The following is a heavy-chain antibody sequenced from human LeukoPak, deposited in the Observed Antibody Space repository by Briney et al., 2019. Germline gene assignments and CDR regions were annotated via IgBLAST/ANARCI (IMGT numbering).Heavy chain of an antibody. J-gene: IGHJ5*02. CDR1: GFTFSSYS. V-gene: IGHV3-21*01. D-gene: IGHD1-1*01. Sequence: SGGSLRLSCAASGFTFSSYSMNWVRQAPGKGLEWVSSISSSSSHIYDADSVKGRLTISRDNAKNSLYLQMNSLRAEDTAIYYCARSGGPLLEIGFDPWGQGTLVTVSS. CDR3: ARSGGPLLEIGFDP. CDR2: ISSSSSHI.